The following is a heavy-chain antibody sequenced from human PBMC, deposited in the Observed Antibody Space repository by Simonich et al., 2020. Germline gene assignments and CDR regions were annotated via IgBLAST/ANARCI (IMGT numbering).Heavy chain of an antibody. CDR1: GFTFSCYA. CDR3: AREGAGNDAFDI. CDR2: ISADGRNK. V-gene: IGHV3-30*07. J-gene: IGHJ3*02. D-gene: IGHD1-26*01. Sequence: QVQLVESGGGVVQPGRSLKLSCAASGFTFSCYAMHWVRQARGRGLEWVAVISADGRNKYYADSGKGRFTIARGNSQNTLYLQMNSLRAEDTAVYYCAREGAGNDAFDIWGQGTMVTVSS.